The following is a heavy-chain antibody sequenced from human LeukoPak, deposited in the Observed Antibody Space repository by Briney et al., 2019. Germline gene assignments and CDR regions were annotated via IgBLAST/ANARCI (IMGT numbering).Heavy chain of an antibody. CDR1: GFTFSSYA. D-gene: IGHD5-18*01. CDR2: ISSNGGST. J-gene: IGHJ4*02. CDR3: AKEASRGSSFAYTPIEKPYYLDY. V-gene: IGHV3-64*01. Sequence: PGGSLRLSCAASGFTFSSYAMHWVRQAPGKGLEYVSAISSNGGSTYYASSVKGRFTISRDNSKNTLFLQMNSLRAEDTAVYYCAKEASRGSSFAYTPIEKPYYLDYWGQGTLVTVSS.